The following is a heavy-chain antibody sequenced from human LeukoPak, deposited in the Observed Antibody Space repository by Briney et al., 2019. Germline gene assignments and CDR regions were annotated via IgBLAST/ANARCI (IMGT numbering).Heavy chain of an antibody. Sequence: GGSLSLSCAASGFTFSSYSMNWVRQAPGKGLEWVSSISSSSSYIYYADSVKGRFTISRDNAKNSLYLQMNSLRAEDTAVYYCARDLYDYGDSLNAFDIWGQGTMVTVSS. CDR1: GFTFSSYS. CDR3: ARDLYDYGDSLNAFDI. CDR2: ISSSSSYI. V-gene: IGHV3-21*01. J-gene: IGHJ3*02. D-gene: IGHD4-17*01.